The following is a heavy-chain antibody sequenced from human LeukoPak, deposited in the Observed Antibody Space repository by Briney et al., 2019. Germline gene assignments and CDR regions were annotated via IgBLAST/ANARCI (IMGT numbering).Heavy chain of an antibody. CDR1: GGSISSGGYY. CDR2: IYYSGST. Sequence: NSSETLSLTCTVSGGSISSGGYYWSWIRQHPGKGLEWIGYIYYSGSTYYNPSLKSRVTISVDTSKNQFSLKLSSVTAADTAVYYCARGGSSGLFDYWGQGTLVTVSS. J-gene: IGHJ4*02. CDR3: ARGGSSGLFDY. V-gene: IGHV4-31*03. D-gene: IGHD3-22*01.